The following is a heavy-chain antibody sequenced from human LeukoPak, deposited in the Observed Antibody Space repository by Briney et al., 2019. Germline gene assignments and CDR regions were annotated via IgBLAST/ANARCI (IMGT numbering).Heavy chain of an antibody. CDR2: INHSGST. J-gene: IGHJ4*02. V-gene: IGHV4-34*01. CDR3: ASWAGEDFDY. CDR1: GGSFSGYY. Sequence: SETLSLTCAVYGGSFSGYYWSWIRQPPGKGLEWIGEINHSGSTNYNPSLKSRVTISVDTSKNQFSLKLSSVTAADTAVYYCASWAGEDFDYWGQGTLVTVSS. D-gene: IGHD7-27*01.